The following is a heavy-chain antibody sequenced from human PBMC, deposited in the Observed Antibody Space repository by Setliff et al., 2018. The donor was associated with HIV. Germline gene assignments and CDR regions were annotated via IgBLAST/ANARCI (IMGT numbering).Heavy chain of an antibody. CDR2: IYYSGST. CDR3: ARVPPLKAFGGVISLYYFDY. CDR1: GGSISSGGYY. D-gene: IGHD3-16*02. Sequence: SETLSLTCTVSGGSISSGGYYWSWIRRHPGKGLEWIGYIYYSGSTYYNPSLKSRVTISVDTSKNQFSLKLSSVTAADTAVYYCARVPPLKAFGGVISLYYFDYWGQGTLVTVSS. V-gene: IGHV4-31*03. J-gene: IGHJ4*02.